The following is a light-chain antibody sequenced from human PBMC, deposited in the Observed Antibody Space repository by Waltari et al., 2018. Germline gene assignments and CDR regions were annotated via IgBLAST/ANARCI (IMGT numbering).Light chain of an antibody. CDR3: QQRSNWPPVFT. J-gene: IGKJ3*01. Sequence: VLTQSPATLSLSPGDRATLSCRANQSVNSYLAWYQQKVGQPPRLRIYDTSNRATGIPARFSGSGSGTDFSLTISSLEPEDFAIYYCQQRSNWPPVFTFGPGTKVDFK. CDR1: QSVNSY. CDR2: DTS. V-gene: IGKV3-11*01.